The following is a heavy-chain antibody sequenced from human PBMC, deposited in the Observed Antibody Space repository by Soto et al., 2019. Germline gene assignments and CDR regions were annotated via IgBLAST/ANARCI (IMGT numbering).Heavy chain of an antibody. J-gene: IGHJ6*02. V-gene: IGHV3-30*18. D-gene: IGHD5-18*01. Sequence: QVQLVESGGGVVQPGRSLRLSCAASGFTFSSYGMHWVRQAPGKGLEWVAVISYDGSNKYYADSVKGRFTISRDNSKNTLYLQMNSLRAEDTAVYYCAKARGYSYRLGMDVWGQGTTVTVSS. CDR1: GFTFSSYG. CDR3: AKARGYSYRLGMDV. CDR2: ISYDGSNK.